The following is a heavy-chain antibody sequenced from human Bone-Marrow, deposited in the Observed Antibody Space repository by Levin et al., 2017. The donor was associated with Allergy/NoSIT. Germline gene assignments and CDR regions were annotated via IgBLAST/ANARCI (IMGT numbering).Heavy chain of an antibody. Sequence: GGSLRLSCEASGFTFNNAWMAWVRQAPAKGLEWVGRIRSQSDGGTTDYAEPVKGRFIVSRDDSKKTLYLQMNGLKTEDTAVYYCVTEKPVAGTSWDYWGQGTLVTVSS. V-gene: IGHV3-15*01. CDR1: GFTFNNAW. CDR2: IRSQSDGGTT. CDR3: VTEKPVAGTSWDY. D-gene: IGHD6-19*01. J-gene: IGHJ4*02.